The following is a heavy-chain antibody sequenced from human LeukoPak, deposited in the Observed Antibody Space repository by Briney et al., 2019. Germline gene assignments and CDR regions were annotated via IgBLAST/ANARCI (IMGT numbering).Heavy chain of an antibody. CDR2: IIPIFGTA. J-gene: IGHJ4*02. V-gene: IGHV1-69*13. Sequence: SVKVSCKASGGTLSSYAISWVRQAPGQGLEWMGGIIPIFGTANYAQKFQGRVTITADESTSTAYMELSSLRSEDTAVYYCARELSIAVAGFFDYWGQGTLVTVSS. D-gene: IGHD6-19*01. CDR3: ARELSIAVAGFFDY. CDR1: GGTLSSYA.